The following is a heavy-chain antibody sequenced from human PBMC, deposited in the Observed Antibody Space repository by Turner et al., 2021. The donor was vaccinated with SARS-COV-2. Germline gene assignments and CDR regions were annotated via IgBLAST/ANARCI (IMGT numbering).Heavy chain of an antibody. CDR1: GFTLSGYG. CDR3: ARDRAFGDSSGRDY. D-gene: IGHD3-22*01. CDR2: IGFEGSNK. J-gene: IGHJ4*02. V-gene: IGHV3-33*01. Sequence: QVQRVRSGGRLFRPGACLRVTCAASGFTLSGYGMHWVRQAPGKGLEWMAVIGFEGSNKYYAESVKGRFTITRDNSKNTLYLQMNSLRAEDTAVYYCARDRAFGDSSGRDYWGQGTLVTVSS.